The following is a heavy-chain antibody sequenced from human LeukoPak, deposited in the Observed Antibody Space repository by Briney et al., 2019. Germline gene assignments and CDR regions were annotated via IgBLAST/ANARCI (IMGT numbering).Heavy chain of an antibody. CDR2: IRSKAYDETI. J-gene: IGHJ6*03. CDR1: GFTFGDYA. Sequence: PGGSLRLSCTTSGFTFGDYAMTWVRQAPGKGLEWVGFIRSKAYDETIEYAASVKGRFTISRDDSKSIAYLQMNSLKTEDTAVYYCTRDRRRLWSSSYYMDVWGKGTTVTISS. CDR3: TRDRRRLWSSSYYMDV. V-gene: IGHV3-49*04. D-gene: IGHD4/OR15-4a*01.